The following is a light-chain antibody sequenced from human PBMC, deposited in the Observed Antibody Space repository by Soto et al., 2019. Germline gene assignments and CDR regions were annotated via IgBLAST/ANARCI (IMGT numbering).Light chain of an antibody. CDR2: EVS. J-gene: IGLJ2*01. CDR1: SSDVGAYNY. V-gene: IGLV2-8*01. CDR3: SSYAGSNTVL. Sequence: QSALTQPPSASGSPGQSVTISCTGTSSDVGAYNYVSWYQQHPGKAPKLMIYEVSKRPSGVPDRFSGSKSGNTASLTVSGLQAEDEADYYCSSYAGSNTVLFGGGTNLTVL.